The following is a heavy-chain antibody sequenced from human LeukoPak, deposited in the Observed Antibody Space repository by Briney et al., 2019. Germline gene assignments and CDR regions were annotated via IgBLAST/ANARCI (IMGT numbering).Heavy chain of an antibody. Sequence: ASVTVSCKASGGTFSSYAISWVRQAPGQGLEWMGRIIPILGIANYAQKFQGRVTITADKSTSTAYMELSSLRSEDTAVYYCARGHGDYDWFDPWGQGTLVTVSS. CDR1: GGTFSSYA. D-gene: IGHD4-17*01. J-gene: IGHJ5*02. CDR3: ARGHGDYDWFDP. CDR2: IIPILGIA. V-gene: IGHV1-69*04.